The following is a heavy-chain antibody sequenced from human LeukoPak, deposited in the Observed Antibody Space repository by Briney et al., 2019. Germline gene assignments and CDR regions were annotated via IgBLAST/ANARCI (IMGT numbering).Heavy chain of an antibody. CDR3: ASYRREGDYYFDD. D-gene: IGHD2-21*02. Sequence: SETLSLTCTVSGDSVSSSTNFWGWIRQPPGKGLEWIGSMSHIGNTYYNPSLKSRVIISVDTSKNQVSLKLSSVTAADTAVYYCASYRREGDYYFDDWGQGTLVTVFS. CDR1: GDSVSSSTNF. V-gene: IGHV4-39*01. CDR2: MSHIGNT. J-gene: IGHJ4*02.